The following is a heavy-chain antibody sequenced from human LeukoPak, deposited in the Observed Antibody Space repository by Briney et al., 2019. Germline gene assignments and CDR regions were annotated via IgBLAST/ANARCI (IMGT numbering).Heavy chain of an antibody. V-gene: IGHV4-59*11. CDR3: AREKEGSGYDY. CDR1: GGSISSHY. CDR2: IYYSGST. J-gene: IGHJ4*02. D-gene: IGHD3-22*01. Sequence: SETLSHTCTVSGGSISSHYWSWIRQPPGKGLEWIGYIYYSGSTNYNPSLKSRVTISVDTSKNQFSLKLSSVTAADTAVYYCAREKEGSGYDYWGQGTLVTVSS.